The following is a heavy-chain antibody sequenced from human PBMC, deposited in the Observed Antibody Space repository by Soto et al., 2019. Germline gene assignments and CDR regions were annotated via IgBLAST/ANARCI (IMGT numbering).Heavy chain of an antibody. CDR1: GFTFSSCA. CDR3: AKEMSDYQLLPPYGMDV. CDR2: ISAGSGGST. Sequence: PGGSLRLSCAASGFTFSSCALSWVRQAPGKGLEWVSAISAGSGGSTYSADSVKGRFTISRDSSKNTLYLQMNSLRAEDTAVYYCAKEMSDYQLLPPYGMDVWGQGTTVTVSS. V-gene: IGHV3-23*01. J-gene: IGHJ6*02. D-gene: IGHD2-2*01.